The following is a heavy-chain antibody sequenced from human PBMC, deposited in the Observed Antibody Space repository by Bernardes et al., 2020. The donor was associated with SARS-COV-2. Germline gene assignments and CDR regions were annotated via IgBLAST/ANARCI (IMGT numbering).Heavy chain of an antibody. CDR1: GFTFSSYW. CDR2: IKQDGSEK. J-gene: IGHJ6*02. CDR3: ARDAIAVAGNGYYYGMDV. V-gene: IGHV3-7*01. Sequence: GGSLRLSRAASGFTFSSYWMSWVRQAPGKGLEWVANIKQDGSEKYYVDSVKGRFTISRDNAKNSLYLQMNSLRAEDTAVYYCARDAIAVAGNGYYYGMDVWGQGTTVTVSS. D-gene: IGHD6-19*01.